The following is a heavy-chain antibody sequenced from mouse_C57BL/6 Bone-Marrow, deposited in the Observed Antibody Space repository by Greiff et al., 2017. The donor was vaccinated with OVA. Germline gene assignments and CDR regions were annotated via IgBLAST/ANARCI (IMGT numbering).Heavy chain of an antibody. CDR2: ISYDGSN. J-gene: IGHJ3*01. Sequence: EVKLQESGPGLVKPSQSLSLTCSVTGYSITSGYYWNWIRQFPGNKLEWMGYISYDGSNNYNPSLKNRISITRDTSKNQFFLKLNSVTTEDTATYYCARDYGKGAYWGQGTLVTVSA. V-gene: IGHV3-6*01. CDR1: GYSITSGYY. CDR3: ARDYGKGAY. D-gene: IGHD2-1*01.